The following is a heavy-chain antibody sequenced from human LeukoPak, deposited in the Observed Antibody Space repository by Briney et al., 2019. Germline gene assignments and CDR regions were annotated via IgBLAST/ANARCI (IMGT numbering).Heavy chain of an antibody. CDR1: GFTFSSYA. CDR2: ITGSGGNT. J-gene: IGHJ4*02. D-gene: IGHD7-27*01. Sequence: SGGSLRLSCVASGFTFSSYAMSWVRQAPGKGLEWVSTITGSGGNTFYADPVKGRFAVSRDNSKNTLYLQMNSLRAEDTAVYYGAKTGQFDYWGQGTLVTVSS. CDR3: AKTGQFDY. V-gene: IGHV3-23*01.